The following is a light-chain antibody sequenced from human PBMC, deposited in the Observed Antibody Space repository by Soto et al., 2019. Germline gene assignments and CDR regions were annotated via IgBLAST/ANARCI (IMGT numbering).Light chain of an antibody. J-gene: IGLJ2*01. V-gene: IGLV2-14*01. CDR3: SSYTSSSTDVV. CDR2: DVS. Sequence: QSALTQPASVSGSPGQSITISCTGTSSDVGGYNYVSWYQQHPGKAPKLMIYDVSNRPSGVSNRFSGSKSGNTASLTISGLPAEEEADYYCSSYTSSSTDVVFGGGTKLTVL. CDR1: SSDVGGYNY.